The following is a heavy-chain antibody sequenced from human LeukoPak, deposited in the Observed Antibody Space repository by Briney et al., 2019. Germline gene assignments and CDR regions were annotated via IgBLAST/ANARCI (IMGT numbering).Heavy chain of an antibody. V-gene: IGHV3-7*03. CDR2: INHNGNVN. CDR3: ARGGGLDV. CDR1: GFTLSNYW. Sequence: GGSLRLSCAASGFTLSNYWMHWARQAPGKGLEWVASINHNGNVNYYVDSVKGRFTISRDNAKNSLYLQMSNLRAEDTAVYFCARGGGLDVWGQGATVTVSS. J-gene: IGHJ6*02. D-gene: IGHD3-16*01.